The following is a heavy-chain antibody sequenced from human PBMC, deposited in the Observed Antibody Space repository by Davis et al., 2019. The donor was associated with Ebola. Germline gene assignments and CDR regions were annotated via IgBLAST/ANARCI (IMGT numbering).Heavy chain of an antibody. D-gene: IGHD3-10*01. J-gene: IGHJ6*02. CDR3: ATRQTPVIRLYGMDV. CDR1: GFTFSSYA. V-gene: IGHV3-7*01. Sequence: GGSLRLSCAASGFTFSSYAMHWVRQAPGKGLEWVANIKQDGSEKFYVDSVKGRFIISRDNAKNSLYLQMNSLRAEDTAVYYCATRQTPVIRLYGMDVWGQGTTVIVSS. CDR2: IKQDGSEK.